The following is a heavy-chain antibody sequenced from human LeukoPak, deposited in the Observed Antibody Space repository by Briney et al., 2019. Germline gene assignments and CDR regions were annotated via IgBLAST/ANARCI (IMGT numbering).Heavy chain of an antibody. CDR2: FDPEDVET. J-gene: IGHJ3*02. D-gene: IGHD3-22*01. CDR3: ATSDITMIVVVLAGYAFDI. V-gene: IGHV1-24*01. CDR1: GYTLTELS. Sequence: ASVKVSCTVSGYTLTELSMHWVRQAPGKGIEWMGGFDPEDVETIYAQKFQGRVTMTEDTSTDTAYMELSSLRSEDTAVYYCATSDITMIVVVLAGYAFDIWGQGTMVTVSS.